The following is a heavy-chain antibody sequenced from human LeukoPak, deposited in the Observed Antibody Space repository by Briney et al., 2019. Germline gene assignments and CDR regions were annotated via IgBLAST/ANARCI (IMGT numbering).Heavy chain of an antibody. V-gene: IGHV4-59*01. CDR3: ARDQLRRNDGYYYYYMDV. J-gene: IGHJ6*03. Sequence: SETLSLTCTVSGVSISSYYWSWIRQPPGKGLEWIGYIYYSGSTNYNPSLKSRVTISVDTSKNQFSLKLSSVTAADTAVYYCARDQLRRNDGYYYYYMDVWGKGTTVTVSS. CDR1: GVSISSYY. CDR2: IYYSGST. D-gene: IGHD1-1*01.